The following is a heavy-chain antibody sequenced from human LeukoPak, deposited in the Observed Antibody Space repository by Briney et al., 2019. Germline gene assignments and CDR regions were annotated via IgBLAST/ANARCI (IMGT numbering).Heavy chain of an antibody. V-gene: IGHV1-69*05. CDR2: IIPIFGTA. Sequence: ASVKVSCKASGGTFSSYAISWVRQAPGQGLECMGGIIPIFGTANYAQKFQGRVTITTDESTSTAYMELSSPRSEDTAVYYCATHPQGYFDYWGQGTLVTVSS. CDR3: ATHPQGYFDY. CDR1: GGTFSSYA. J-gene: IGHJ4*02.